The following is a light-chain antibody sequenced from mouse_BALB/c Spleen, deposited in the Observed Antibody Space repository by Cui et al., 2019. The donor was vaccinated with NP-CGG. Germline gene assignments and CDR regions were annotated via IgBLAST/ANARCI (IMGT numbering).Light chain of an antibody. CDR3: ALWYSNHWV. V-gene: IGLV1*01. CDR1: TGAFTTSNY. Sequence: QAVVTQQSALTSSPGEPVTLTCRSSTGAFTTSNYANWVQEKPDHLFTGLIGGTNNRVPGVSARFSGSLIGDKAALTITGAQTEDEAIYFCALWYSNHWVFGGGTKLTVL. CDR2: GTN. J-gene: IGLJ1*01.